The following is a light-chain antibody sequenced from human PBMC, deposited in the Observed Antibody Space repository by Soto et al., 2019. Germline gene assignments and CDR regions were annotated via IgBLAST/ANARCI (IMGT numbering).Light chain of an antibody. J-gene: IGKJ2*01. Sequence: IVLTQSPATLSLSPGESATLSCRASQSVSNYLAWYQQKPGQAPRLLIYDASTKATGIPARFSGSGSGTDFTLTISSLEPEDFAVYYCQQRSLWYTFGQGTQLAIK. CDR1: QSVSNY. CDR2: DAS. CDR3: QQRSLWYT. V-gene: IGKV3-11*01.